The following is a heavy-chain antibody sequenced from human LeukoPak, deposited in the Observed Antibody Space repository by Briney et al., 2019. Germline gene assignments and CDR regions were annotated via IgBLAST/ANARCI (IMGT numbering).Heavy chain of an antibody. CDR2: INPNSGGT. D-gene: IGHD1-26*01. J-gene: IGHJ4*02. CDR1: GYTFTGYY. Sequence: GASVKVSCKASGYTFTGYYMHWVRQAPGQGLGWMGWINPNSGGTNYAQKFQGRVTMTRDTSISTAYMELSRLRSDDTAVYYCARAIIVGATLDYWGQGTLVTVSS. CDR3: ARAIIVGATLDY. V-gene: IGHV1-2*02.